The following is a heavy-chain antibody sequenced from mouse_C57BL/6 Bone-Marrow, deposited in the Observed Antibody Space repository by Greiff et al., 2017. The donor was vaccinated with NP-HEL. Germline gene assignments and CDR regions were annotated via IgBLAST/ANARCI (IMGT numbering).Heavy chain of an antibody. Sequence: EVKLVESEGGLVQPGSSMKLSCTASGFTFSDYYMAWVRQVPEKGLEWVANINYDGSSTYYLDSLKSRFIISRDNAKNILYLQMSSLKSEDTATYYCARDRHYYGSSYSYYAMDYWGQGTSVTVSS. CDR2: INYDGSST. V-gene: IGHV5-16*01. CDR3: ARDRHYYGSSYSYYAMDY. D-gene: IGHD1-1*01. CDR1: GFTFSDYY. J-gene: IGHJ4*01.